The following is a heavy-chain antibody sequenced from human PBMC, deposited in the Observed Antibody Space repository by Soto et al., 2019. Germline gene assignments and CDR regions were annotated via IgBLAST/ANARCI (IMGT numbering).Heavy chain of an antibody. J-gene: IGHJ4*02. Sequence: ASVKVSCKASGYTFTSYGSSWVRQAPGQGLEWMGWISAYNGNTNYAQKLQGRVTMTTDTSTSTAYMELRSLRSDDTAVYYCARDNIVVVPAAIGYWGQGTLVTVSS. D-gene: IGHD2-2*01. CDR1: GYTFTSYG. CDR2: ISAYNGNT. CDR3: ARDNIVVVPAAIGY. V-gene: IGHV1-18*01.